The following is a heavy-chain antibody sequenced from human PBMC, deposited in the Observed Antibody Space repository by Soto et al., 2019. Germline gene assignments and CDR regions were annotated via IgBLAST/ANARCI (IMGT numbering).Heavy chain of an antibody. J-gene: IGHJ4*02. CDR3: ARLGGSYAVPHFDY. CDR2: IYYSGTTT. D-gene: IGHD1-26*01. V-gene: IGHV4-59*08. Sequence: SETLSLTCTVSGGSISSYYWSWIRQHPGKGLEWIGYIYYSGTTTNYNPSLKSRVTLSVDTSKNQFSLKLSSVTAADTAVYYCARLGGSYAVPHFDYWGQGTLLTVSS. CDR1: GGSISSYY.